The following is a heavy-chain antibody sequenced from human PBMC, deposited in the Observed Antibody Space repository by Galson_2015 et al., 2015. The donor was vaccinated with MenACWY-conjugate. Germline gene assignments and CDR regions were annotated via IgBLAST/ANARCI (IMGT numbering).Heavy chain of an antibody. CDR2: IYRDGKT. D-gene: IGHD3-22*01. CDR3: ARESGDSSGHPSS. CDR1: GFSVSSEY. V-gene: IGHV3-53*01. Sequence: SLRLSCAASGFSVSSEYMSWVRQAPGKGLEWVSIIYRDGKTFCADSVQGRFIISRDNSKNTLYLQMNSLTAEDTAVYYCARESGDSSGHPSSWGQGTLVTVSS. J-gene: IGHJ5*02.